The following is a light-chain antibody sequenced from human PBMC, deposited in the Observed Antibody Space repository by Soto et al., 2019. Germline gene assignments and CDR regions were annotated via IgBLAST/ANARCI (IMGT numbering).Light chain of an antibody. Sequence: QSVLTQPRSVSGSPGQSVTISCTGTSSDVGGYNYVSWYQQHPGKAPKLMIYDVSKRPSGVPDRFSGSKSGNTASLTISGPQAEDEADYYCGSYAGSYPYVFGTGTKVTVL. J-gene: IGLJ1*01. CDR1: SSDVGGYNY. CDR3: GSYAGSYPYV. CDR2: DVS. V-gene: IGLV2-11*01.